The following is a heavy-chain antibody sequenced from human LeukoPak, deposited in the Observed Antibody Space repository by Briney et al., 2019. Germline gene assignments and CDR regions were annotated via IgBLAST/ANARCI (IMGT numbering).Heavy chain of an antibody. CDR3: SLTTVTTLAFDY. V-gene: IGHV3-23*01. J-gene: IGHJ4*02. CDR1: GFTFNSYA. D-gene: IGHD4-17*01. CDR2: ISGSGGST. Sequence: GGSLRLSCAASGFTFNSYAMSWVRQAPGKGLEWVSAISGSGGSTYYADSVKGRFTISRDNSKNTLYLQMNSLRAEDTAVYYCSLTTVTTLAFDYWGQGTLVTVSS.